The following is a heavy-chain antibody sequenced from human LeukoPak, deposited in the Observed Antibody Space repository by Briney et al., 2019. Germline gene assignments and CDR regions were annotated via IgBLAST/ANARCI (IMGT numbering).Heavy chain of an antibody. CDR2: ISSGGSTI. D-gene: IGHD6-13*01. Sequence: GGFLRLSCAASGFTFTSYSMNWVRQAPGKGLEWVSYISSGGSTIYYADSVKGRFTISRDNAKNSLYLQMNSLRAEDTAVYYCAVKDGRIAATTPDYWGQGTLVTVSS. CDR3: AVKDGRIAATTPDY. J-gene: IGHJ4*02. V-gene: IGHV3-48*04. CDR1: GFTFTSYS.